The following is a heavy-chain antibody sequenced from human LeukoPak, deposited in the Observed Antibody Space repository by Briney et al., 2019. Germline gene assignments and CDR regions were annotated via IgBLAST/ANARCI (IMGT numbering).Heavy chain of an antibody. V-gene: IGHV5-51*03. D-gene: IGHD4-17*01. CDR2: IYPSDSDT. J-gene: IGHJ5*02. CDR1: GYSFTSYW. CDR3: ARRAVTTGFDP. Sequence: GESLKISCKGSGYSFTSYWIGWVRQMPGKGLGWMGIIYPSDSDTRYSPSFQGQVTISADKSISTAYLQWSSLKASDTAMYYCARRAVTTGFDPWGQGTLVTVSS.